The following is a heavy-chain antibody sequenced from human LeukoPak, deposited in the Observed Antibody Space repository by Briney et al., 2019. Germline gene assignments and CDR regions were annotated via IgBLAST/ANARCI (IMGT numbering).Heavy chain of an antibody. Sequence: SETLSLTCSVSGGPITSGYYFWRWIRQPAGKPLEWIGHIYTSGKTNYSPSLKSRVTISMDTSKNEFSVTLTSVTAADAAVYYCARGGDVLIPGPTPYYAYYYYLDVWGKGTTVIVSS. CDR3: ARGGDVLIPGPTPYYAYYYYLDV. CDR2: IYTSGKT. J-gene: IGHJ6*03. V-gene: IGHV4-61*09. D-gene: IGHD2-8*01. CDR1: GGPITSGYYF.